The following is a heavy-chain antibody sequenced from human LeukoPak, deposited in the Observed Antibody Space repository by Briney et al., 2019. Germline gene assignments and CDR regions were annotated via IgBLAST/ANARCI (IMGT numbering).Heavy chain of an antibody. CDR3: ARRKGQFGYWPEYYYYYYMDV. D-gene: IGHD3-22*01. CDR2: IYTSGST. CDR1: GGSISSGSYY. J-gene: IGHJ6*03. V-gene: IGHV4-61*02. Sequence: SETLSLTCTVSGGSISSGSYYWSWIRQPAGKGLEWIGRIYTSGSTNYNPSLKSRVTISVDTSKNQFSLKLSSVTAADTAVYYCARRKGQFGYWPEYYYYYYMDVWGKGTTVTVSS.